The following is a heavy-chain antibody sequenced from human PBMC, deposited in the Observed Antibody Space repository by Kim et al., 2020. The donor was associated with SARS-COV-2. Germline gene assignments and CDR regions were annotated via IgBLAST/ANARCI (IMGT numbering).Heavy chain of an antibody. Sequence: GGSLRLSCAASGFTFSSYAMHWVRQAPGKGLEWVAVISYDGSNKYYADSVKGRFTISRDNSKNTLYLQMNSLRAEDTAVYYCARGLLWFGEPRGDAFDIWGQGTMVTVSS. D-gene: IGHD3-10*01. V-gene: IGHV3-30*04. J-gene: IGHJ3*02. CDR1: GFTFSSYA. CDR3: ARGLLWFGEPRGDAFDI. CDR2: ISYDGSNK.